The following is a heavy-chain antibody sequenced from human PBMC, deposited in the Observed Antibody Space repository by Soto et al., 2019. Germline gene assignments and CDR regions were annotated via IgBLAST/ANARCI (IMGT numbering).Heavy chain of an antibody. Sequence: LRLSCAASGFTFSSYGMHWVRQAPGKGLEWVAVISYDGSNKYYADSVKGRFTISRDNSKNTLYLQMNSLRAEDTAVYYCAKDYDYGDYGSAFDIWGQGTMVTVSS. CDR3: AKDYDYGDYGSAFDI. J-gene: IGHJ3*02. D-gene: IGHD4-17*01. CDR1: GFTFSSYG. V-gene: IGHV3-30*18. CDR2: ISYDGSNK.